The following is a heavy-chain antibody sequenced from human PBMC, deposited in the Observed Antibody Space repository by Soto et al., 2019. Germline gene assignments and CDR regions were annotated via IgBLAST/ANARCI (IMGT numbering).Heavy chain of an antibody. CDR1: GVTFSSSD. D-gene: IGHD2-15*01. CDR3: ARAMSACSGGSCPLYFYYYMDV. V-gene: IGHV3-33*01. CDR2: IWYDGSDK. Sequence: PAAGSLRLSCAASGVTFSSSDMHWVRQAPGKGLEWVALIWYDGSDKYYADSVKGRFTISRDNSKNTLYLQMNSLRAADTAVYYCARAMSACSGGSCPLYFYYYMDVWGKGTTVTVSS. J-gene: IGHJ6*03.